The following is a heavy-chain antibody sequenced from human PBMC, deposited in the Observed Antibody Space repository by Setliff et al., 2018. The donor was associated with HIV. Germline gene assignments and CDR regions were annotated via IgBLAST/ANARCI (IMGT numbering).Heavy chain of an antibody. D-gene: IGHD3-10*01. Sequence: GASVKVSCKASGYTFTSYAMHWVRQAPGQRLEWMGWINAGNGNTKYSQKFQGRVTITGDTSASTAYMELSSLRSEDTAVYYCAGPRGDEAFDIWGQGTMVTVSS. J-gene: IGHJ3*02. CDR3: AGPRGDEAFDI. CDR1: GYTFTSYA. CDR2: INAGNGNT. V-gene: IGHV1-3*01.